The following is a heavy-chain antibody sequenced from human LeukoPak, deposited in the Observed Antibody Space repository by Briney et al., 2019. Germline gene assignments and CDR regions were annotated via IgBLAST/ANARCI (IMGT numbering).Heavy chain of an antibody. J-gene: IGHJ4*02. V-gene: IGHV3-30*02. CDR1: GFTFSNYG. CDR2: IRFDGSDK. Sequence: RGSLRLSCTASGFTFSNYGMHWVRQAPGKGLEWVAYIRFDGSDKYYADSVKGRFTVSRDNSKNTLYLQMNSLRSEDTAVYYCASGGYDVLSASGHWGQGTLVTVSS. CDR3: ASGGYDVLSASGH. D-gene: IGHD3-3*01.